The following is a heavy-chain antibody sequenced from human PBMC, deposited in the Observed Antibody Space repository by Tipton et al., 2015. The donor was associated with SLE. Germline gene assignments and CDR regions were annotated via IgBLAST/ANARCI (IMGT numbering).Heavy chain of an antibody. V-gene: IGHV3-23*01. Sequence: SLRLSCAASGFTFSSYAMSWARQAPGKGLEWVSAISGSGGSTYYADSVKGRFTISRDNSKNTLYLQMNSLRAEDTAVYYCAKHGSGSPSHFDLWGRGTLVTVSS. J-gene: IGHJ2*01. CDR1: GFTFSSYA. CDR2: ISGSGGST. D-gene: IGHD3-10*01. CDR3: AKHGSGSPSHFDL.